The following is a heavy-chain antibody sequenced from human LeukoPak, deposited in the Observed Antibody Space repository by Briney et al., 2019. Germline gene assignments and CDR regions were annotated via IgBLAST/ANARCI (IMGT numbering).Heavy chain of an antibody. CDR3: ARELRGYSYGETARSYYYYMDV. J-gene: IGHJ6*03. CDR2: ISSSGSTI. Sequence: GGSLRLSCAASGFTFSSYEMNWVRQAPGKGLEWVSYISSSGSTIYYADSVKGRFTISRDNSKNTLYLQMNSLRAEDTAVYYCARELRGYSYGETARSYYYYMDVWGKGTTVTVSS. V-gene: IGHV3-48*03. D-gene: IGHD5-18*01. CDR1: GFTFSSYE.